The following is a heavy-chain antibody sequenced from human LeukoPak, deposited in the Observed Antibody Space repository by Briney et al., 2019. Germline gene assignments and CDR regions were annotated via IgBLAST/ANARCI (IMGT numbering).Heavy chain of an antibody. D-gene: IGHD3-22*01. J-gene: IGHJ6*03. V-gene: IGHV3-7*01. CDR1: GFTFSSYE. CDR2: IKQDGSEK. CDR3: ARGVHDSAVYYYYMDV. Sequence: PGGSLRLSCAASGFTFSSYEMNWVRQAPGKGLEWVANIKQDGSEKYYVDSVKGRFTISRDNAKNSLYLQMNSLRAEDTAVYYCARGVHDSAVYYYYMDVWGKGTTVTVSS.